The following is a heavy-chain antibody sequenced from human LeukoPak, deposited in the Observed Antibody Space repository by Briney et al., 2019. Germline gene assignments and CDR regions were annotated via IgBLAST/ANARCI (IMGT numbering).Heavy chain of an antibody. V-gene: IGHV3-23*01. CDR3: AKEARRYDSSGYYQGGYFDY. CDR1: GFTFSSYA. CDR2: ISGSGGST. J-gene: IGHJ4*02. Sequence: GGSLRLPCAASGFTFSSYAMSWVRQAPGKGLEWVSAISGSGGSTYYADSVKGRFTISRDNSKNTLYLQMNSLRAEDTAVYYCAKEARRYDSSGYYQGGYFDYWGQGTLVTVSS. D-gene: IGHD3-22*01.